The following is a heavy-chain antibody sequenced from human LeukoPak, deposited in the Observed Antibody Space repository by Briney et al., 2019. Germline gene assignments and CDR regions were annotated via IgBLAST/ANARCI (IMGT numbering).Heavy chain of an antibody. CDR2: IREDGGHT. Sequence: GGSLRLSCVTSGFTFTNHWMSWVRQAPGKGLEWVANIREDGGHTNYVDSVKGRFTISRDNAKNSLFLQMNSLRAEDTAVYYCAELGITMIGGVWGKGTTVTISS. CDR3: AELGITMIGGV. D-gene: IGHD3-10*02. CDR1: GFTFTNHW. J-gene: IGHJ6*04. V-gene: IGHV3-7*01.